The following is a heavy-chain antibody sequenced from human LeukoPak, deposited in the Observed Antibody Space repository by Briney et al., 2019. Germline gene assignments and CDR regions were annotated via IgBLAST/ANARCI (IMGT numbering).Heavy chain of an antibody. J-gene: IGHJ4*02. CDR1: GYTFTSYG. CDR3: ARDTRLGGLSLYIN. V-gene: IGHV1-69*06. Sequence: SVKVSCKASGYTFTSYGISWVRQAPGQGLEWMGGIIPIFGTANYARKFQGRVTITADKSTSTAYMELSSLRSEDTAVYYCARDTRLGGLSLYINWGQGTLVTVSS. CDR2: IIPIFGTA. D-gene: IGHD3-16*02.